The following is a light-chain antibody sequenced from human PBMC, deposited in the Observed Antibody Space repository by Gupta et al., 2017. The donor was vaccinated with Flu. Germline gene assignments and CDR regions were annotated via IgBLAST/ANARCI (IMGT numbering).Light chain of an antibody. CDR1: SSNLGDND. CDR3: VTWDNRLSAWV. J-gene: IGLJ3*02. Sequence: QSVSTQPPSVSAPPGPGVTISCSGSSSNLGDNDVSWYQQLPGTAPKVLIYENNTRPSGIPGRFSGSKSGTSATLGITGLQTGDEADYYCVTWDNRLSAWVFGGGTKLTVL. CDR2: ENN. V-gene: IGLV1-51*02.